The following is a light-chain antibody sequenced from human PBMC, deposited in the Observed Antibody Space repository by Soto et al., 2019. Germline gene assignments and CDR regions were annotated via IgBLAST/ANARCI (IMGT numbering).Light chain of an antibody. CDR2: EAS. Sequence: QSALTQPASVSGSPGQSITISCTGTSSDVGSHNLVSWYQQYPGKAPKLIIFEASKRPLGVSNRFSGSKSGSTASLTISGLQAEDEADYYCCSNAASSTYVFGSGTKVTVL. CDR1: SSDVGSHNL. V-gene: IGLV2-23*01. CDR3: CSNAASSTYV. J-gene: IGLJ1*01.